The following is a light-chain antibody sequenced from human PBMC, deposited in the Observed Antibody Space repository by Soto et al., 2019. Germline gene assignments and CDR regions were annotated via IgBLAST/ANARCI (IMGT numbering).Light chain of an antibody. Sequence: DIQMTQSPSTLSASVGDRVTITCRASQSISSWLAWYQQKPGKAPKLLTYKASSLESGVPSRFSGSGSGTEFTLTISSLQPDDFATYYCQQYNSSGWTFGQGTKVEIK. CDR1: QSISSW. J-gene: IGKJ1*01. CDR3: QQYNSSGWT. V-gene: IGKV1-5*03. CDR2: KAS.